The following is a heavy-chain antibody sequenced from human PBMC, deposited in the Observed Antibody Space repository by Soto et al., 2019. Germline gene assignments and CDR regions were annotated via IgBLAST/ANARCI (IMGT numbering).Heavy chain of an antibody. D-gene: IGHD2-21*02. CDR2: VNPSGGHT. J-gene: IGHJ4*02. CDR1: GDTFTDYY. Sequence: QVQLVQSGAEVKKPGASVKVSCKASGDTFTDYYIHWVRQAPGQGLEWMGTVNPSGGHTTYAQHFLGRMTMTRDTSTSTLYMELTSLTSEHTAVYYCARGGHVVVVTAAFDYWGQGTLVTVSS. CDR3: ARGGHVVVVTAAFDY. V-gene: IGHV1-46*01.